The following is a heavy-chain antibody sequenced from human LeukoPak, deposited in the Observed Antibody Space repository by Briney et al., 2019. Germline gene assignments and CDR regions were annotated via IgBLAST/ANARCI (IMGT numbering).Heavy chain of an antibody. CDR2: ILDSGYST. Sequence: GGSLRLSCAASGFTFSSYYMSWVRQAPGKGLEWVSGILDSGYSTYYANSVKGRFTISRDKSNNTLYLQMNSLRAEDTAVYYCAKLGGHPLHNYYVGVWGKGTTVTVSS. CDR3: AKLGGHPLHNYYVGV. D-gene: IGHD3-16*01. J-gene: IGHJ6*03. CDR1: GFTFSSYY. V-gene: IGHV3-23*01.